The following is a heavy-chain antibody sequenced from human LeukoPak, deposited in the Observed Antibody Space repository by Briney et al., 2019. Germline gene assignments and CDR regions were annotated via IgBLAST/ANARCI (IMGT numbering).Heavy chain of an antibody. CDR2: INHSGST. CDR3: ATGKRGYSYNDY. D-gene: IGHD5-18*01. V-gene: IGHV4-34*01. Sequence: SETLSLTCAVYGGSFSGYYWSWIRQPPGKGLEWIGEINHSGSTNYNPSLKSRVTISVDTSKNQFSLKLSSVTAADTAVYYCATGKRGYSYNDYWGQGTLVTVSS. J-gene: IGHJ4*02. CDR1: GGSFSGYY.